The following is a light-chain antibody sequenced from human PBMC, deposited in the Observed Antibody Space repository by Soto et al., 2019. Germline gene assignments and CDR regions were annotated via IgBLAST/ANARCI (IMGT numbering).Light chain of an antibody. CDR3: SSYTSSSTRV. CDR2: GVS. J-gene: IGLJ2*01. CDR1: SSHIGGYNY. V-gene: IGLV2-14*01. Sequence: QSVLTQPASVSGSPGQSITISCTGTSSHIGGYNYVSWYQQHPGKAPKLMIYGVSDRPSGVSTRFSGSRSGNTASLTISGLEAEDEVDYYCSSYTSSSTRVFGGGTKLTVL.